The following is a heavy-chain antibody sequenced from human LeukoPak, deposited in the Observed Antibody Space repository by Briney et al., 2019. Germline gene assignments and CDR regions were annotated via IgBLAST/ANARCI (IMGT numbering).Heavy chain of an antibody. CDR3: ASGLLGYYDSSGPVGY. CDR1: GGSVTSSSHY. J-gene: IGHJ4*02. CDR2: IYYSGDD. Sequence: PSETLSLTCTVSGGSVTSSSHYWGWIRQPPGKGLEWIASIYYSGDDYYNPSLKSRVTISVDTSKNQFSLKLSSVTAADTAVYYCASGLLGYYDSSGPVGYWGQGTLVTVSS. V-gene: IGHV4-39*07. D-gene: IGHD3-22*01.